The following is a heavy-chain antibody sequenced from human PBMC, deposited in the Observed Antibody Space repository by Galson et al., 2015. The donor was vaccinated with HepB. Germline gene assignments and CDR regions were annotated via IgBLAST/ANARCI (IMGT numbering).Heavy chain of an antibody. CDR2: ISYDGSNK. J-gene: IGHJ6*03. Sequence: SLRLSCAASGFTFSSYGMHWVRQAPGKGLEWVAFISYDGSNKYYADSVKGRFTISRDNSKNTLYLQMNSLRAEDTAVYYCAKSGYCSSTSCYYYMDVWGKGTTVTVSS. CDR1: GFTFSSYG. D-gene: IGHD2-2*01. V-gene: IGHV3-30*18. CDR3: AKSGYCSSTSCYYYMDV.